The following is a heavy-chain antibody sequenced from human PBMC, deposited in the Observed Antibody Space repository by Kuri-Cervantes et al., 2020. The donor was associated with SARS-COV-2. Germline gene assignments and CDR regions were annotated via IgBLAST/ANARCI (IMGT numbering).Heavy chain of an antibody. CDR2: IKQDGSEK. Sequence: GGSLRLACAASGFTFSSYWMSWVRQAPGKGLEWVANIKQDGSEKYYVDSVKGRFTISRDNAKNSLYLQMNSLRAEDMAVYYCAKDRDTSGYYYYYVDVWGRGTTVTVPS. V-gene: IGHV3-7*01. CDR3: AKDRDTSGYYYYYVDV. J-gene: IGHJ6*03. D-gene: IGHD3-22*01. CDR1: GFTFSSYW.